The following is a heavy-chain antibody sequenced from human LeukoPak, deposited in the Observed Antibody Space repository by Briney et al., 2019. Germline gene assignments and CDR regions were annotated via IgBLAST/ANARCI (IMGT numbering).Heavy chain of an antibody. CDR3: ARVYYYGRGRESGWFDP. CDR2: ISSSGRYI. CDR1: GFTFCIYS. Sequence: GGTLRLSSAASGFTFCIYSMNWVRPAPGLGREWVSSISSSGRYIYYAGPVKDRLTISREDTKNSQYLQMNSLVAEDRPVYYCARVYYYGRGRESGWFDPWGQGTLVTVSS. D-gene: IGHD3-10*01. V-gene: IGHV3-21*01. J-gene: IGHJ5*02.